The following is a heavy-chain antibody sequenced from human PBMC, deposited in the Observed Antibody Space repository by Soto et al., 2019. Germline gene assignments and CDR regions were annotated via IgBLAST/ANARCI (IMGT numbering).Heavy chain of an antibody. J-gene: IGHJ4*02. CDR2: ISSSSSTI. CDR3: XXXXXXXXXSFGY. V-gene: IGHV3-48*01. Sequence: EVQLVESGGGLVQPGGSLRLSCAASGFTFSSYSMNWVRQAPGKGLEWVSYISSSSSTIYYADSVKGRFTISRDNAKXXXXXXXXXXXXXXXXXXXXXXXXXXXXXSFGYWGQGTLVTVSS. CDR1: GFTFSSYS.